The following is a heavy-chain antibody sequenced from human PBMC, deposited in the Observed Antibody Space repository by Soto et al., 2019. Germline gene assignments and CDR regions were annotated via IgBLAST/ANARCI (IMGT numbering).Heavy chain of an antibody. D-gene: IGHD6-19*01. CDR2: ISSSSSYI. Sequence: GGSLRLSCAASGFTLSSYSMNWVRQAPGKGLEWVSSISSSSSYIYYADSVKGRFTISRDNAKNSLYLQMNSLRAEDTAVYYCARDLPAVADPCFDYWGQGTLVTVSS. J-gene: IGHJ4*02. CDR3: ARDLPAVADPCFDY. V-gene: IGHV3-21*01. CDR1: GFTLSSYS.